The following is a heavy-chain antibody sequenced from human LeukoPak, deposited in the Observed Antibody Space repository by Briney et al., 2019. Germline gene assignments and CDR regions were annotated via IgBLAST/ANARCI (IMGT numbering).Heavy chain of an antibody. J-gene: IGHJ4*02. D-gene: IGHD1-1*01. Sequence: GGSLRLSCAASGFTFSSYSMNWVRQAPGKGLEWVSSISSSSSYIYYADSVKGRFTISRDNSKNTLYLEMNSLKPEDTAVYYCARGFGNWHFDYWGQGTLVTVSS. CDR3: ARGFGNWHFDY. CDR2: ISSSSSYI. V-gene: IGHV3-21*01. CDR1: GFTFSSYS.